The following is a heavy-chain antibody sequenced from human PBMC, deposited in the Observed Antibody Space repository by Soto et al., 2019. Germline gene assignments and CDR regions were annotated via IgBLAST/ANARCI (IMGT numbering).Heavy chain of an antibody. CDR1: GYTFTSYG. V-gene: IGHV1-18*01. J-gene: IGHJ4*02. CDR3: ARSCSGGSCYSGGLYY. CDR2: ISAYNGNT. D-gene: IGHD2-15*01. Sequence: QVQLVQSGAEVKKPGASVKVSCKASGYTFTSYGISWVRQAPGQGLEWMGWISAYNGNTNYAQKLPGRVTMTTDTSTSTAYMELRSLRSDDTAVYYCARSCSGGSCYSGGLYYWGQGTLVTVSS.